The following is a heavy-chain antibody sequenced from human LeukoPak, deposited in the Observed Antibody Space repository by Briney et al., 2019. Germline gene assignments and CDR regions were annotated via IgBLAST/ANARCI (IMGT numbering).Heavy chain of an antibody. V-gene: IGHV3-64D*06. D-gene: IGHD3-16*01. CDR2: ISSNGGST. Sequence: PGGALRLSCSASGYTFSSYAIDWVRQAPGRGVEYVSTISSNGGSTYYADSVKGRFTISRDDSKNTLYLRMSSLRAEDTAVYYCVIEGDYGYYFDYWGQGTLVTVSS. CDR1: GYTFSSYA. J-gene: IGHJ4*02. CDR3: VIEGDYGYYFDY.